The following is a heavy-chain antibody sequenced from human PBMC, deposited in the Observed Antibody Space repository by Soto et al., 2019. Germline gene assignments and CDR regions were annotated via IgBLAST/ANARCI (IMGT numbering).Heavy chain of an antibody. CDR1: GGSFSGYY. CDR2: INHSGST. V-gene: IGHV4-34*01. Sequence: SETLSLTCAVYGGSFSGYYWSWIRQPPGKGLEWIGEINHSGSTNYNPSLKSRVTISVDTSKNQFSLKLSSVTAADTAVYYCARGSRFGPTENTETGYYYMDVWGKGTTVTVSS. D-gene: IGHD3-10*01. J-gene: IGHJ6*03. CDR3: ARGSRFGPTENTETGYYYMDV.